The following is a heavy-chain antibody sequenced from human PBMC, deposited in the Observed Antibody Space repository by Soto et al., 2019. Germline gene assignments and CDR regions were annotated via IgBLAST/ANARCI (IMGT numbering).Heavy chain of an antibody. Sequence: QVQLQESGPGLVTPSETLSLTCTVSGDSIRTYYWSWIRQPPGKRLEWIGYIFYRGNTEYNPSLQSRLSMSIDTSKNQFSLNLGSMTAADTAVYYCAAHSGTSQGGDAFDIWGQGTMVIVSS. CDR3: AAHSGTSQGGDAFDI. CDR1: GDSIRTYY. CDR2: IFYRGNT. D-gene: IGHD1-26*01. J-gene: IGHJ3*02. V-gene: IGHV4-59*08.